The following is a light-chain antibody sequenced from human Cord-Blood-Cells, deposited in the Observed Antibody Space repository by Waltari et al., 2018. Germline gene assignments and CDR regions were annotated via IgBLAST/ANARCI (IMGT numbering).Light chain of an antibody. J-gene: IGLJ3*02. Sequence: QSALNQPASVSGSPGQSLTISCTGTSSDVGSYNLVSWYQQHPGKAPKLMIYEGSKRPSGVSNRFSGSKSGNTASLTISGLQAEDEADYYCCSYAGSSTWVFGGGTKLTVL. V-gene: IGLV2-23*01. CDR3: CSYAGSSTWV. CDR2: EGS. CDR1: SSDVGSYNL.